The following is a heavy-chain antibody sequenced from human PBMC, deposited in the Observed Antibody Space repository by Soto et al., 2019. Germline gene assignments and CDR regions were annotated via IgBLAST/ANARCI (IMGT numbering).Heavy chain of an antibody. V-gene: IGHV3-30*03. D-gene: IGHD6-13*01. CDR3: ALAAAGGYFDY. CDR2: ISYDGSNK. J-gene: IGHJ4*02. CDR1: GFTFSSYG. Sequence: AGGSLRLSCAASGFTFSSYGMHWVRQAPGKGLEWVAVISYDGSNKYYADSVKGRFTISRDNSKNTLYLQMNSLRAEDTAVYYCALAAAGGYFDYWGQGTLVTVSS.